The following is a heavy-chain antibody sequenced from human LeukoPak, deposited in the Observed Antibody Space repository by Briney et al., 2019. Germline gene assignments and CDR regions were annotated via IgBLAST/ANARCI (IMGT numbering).Heavy chain of an antibody. V-gene: IGHV3-13*01. CDR3: ARDNGYSYGYQLDY. J-gene: IGHJ4*02. CDR1: GFTFSSYD. Sequence: GGSLRLSCAASGFTFSSYDMHWVRQAPGKGLEWASAIGTAGDTYYPGSVKGRFTISRENAKNSLYLQMNSLRAGDTAVYYCARDNGYSYGYQLDYWGQGTLVTVSS. CDR2: IGTAGDT. D-gene: IGHD5-18*01.